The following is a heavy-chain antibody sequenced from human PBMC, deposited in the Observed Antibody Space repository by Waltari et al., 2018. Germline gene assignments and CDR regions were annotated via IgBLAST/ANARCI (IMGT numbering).Heavy chain of an antibody. CDR1: GYRFNSYW. Sequence: EVQLVQSGAEVKKPGESLKISCKGSGYRFNSYWIGWVARMPGKGLEWMGIIYPGDSDTRYSPSFQGQVTISADKSISTAYLQWSSLKASDTAMYYCARSSTSRAGKVGAGAFDIWGQGTMVTVSS. D-gene: IGHD2-2*01. CDR3: ARSSTSRAGKVGAGAFDI. J-gene: IGHJ3*02. V-gene: IGHV5-51*03. CDR2: IYPGDSDT.